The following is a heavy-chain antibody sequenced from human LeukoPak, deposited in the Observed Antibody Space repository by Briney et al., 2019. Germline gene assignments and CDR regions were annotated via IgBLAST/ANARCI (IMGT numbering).Heavy chain of an antibody. CDR2: IGSAGYT. D-gene: IGHD1-14*01. J-gene: IGHJ4*02. V-gene: IGHV3-13*01. Sequence: RPGGFLRLSCEVSGFTFDNNDMHWVRQTTGKGLEWVSAIGSAGYTYYADSVRGRFTITRDNAKQSLYLQMNSLRVEDTAVYHCVRQPDSARYGFDYWGRGTQVTVSS. CDR3: VRQPDSARYGFDY. CDR1: GFTFDNND.